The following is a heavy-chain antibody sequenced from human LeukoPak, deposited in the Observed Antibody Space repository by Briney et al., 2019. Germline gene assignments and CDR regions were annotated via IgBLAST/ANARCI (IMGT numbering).Heavy chain of an antibody. Sequence: SETLSLTCTVSGGSISSSNYYWGWIRQPPGKGLEWIGSIYYSGATYYNPSLKSRATISVDTSKNRFSLKLSSVTAADTAVYFCARHENIIIVPTAHAFDYWGQGTLVTVSS. V-gene: IGHV4-39*01. CDR3: ARHENIIIVPTAHAFDY. CDR2: IYYSGAT. CDR1: GGSISSSNYY. J-gene: IGHJ4*02. D-gene: IGHD2/OR15-2a*01.